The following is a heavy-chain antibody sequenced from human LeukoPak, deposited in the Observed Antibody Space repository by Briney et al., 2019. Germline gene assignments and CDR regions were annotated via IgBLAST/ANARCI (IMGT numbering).Heavy chain of an antibody. Sequence: PGGPLRLSCAASGFTFSNYGMHWVRQAPGKGLEGVAFIRYDGSNKYYPDSVKGRFTISRDNSKNTLYLQMNGLRAEDTAVYYCANLLGYCTNCVCREFDYWGQGTLVTVSS. CDR3: ANLLGYCTNCVCREFDY. CDR2: IRYDGSNK. J-gene: IGHJ4*02. CDR1: GFTFSNYG. V-gene: IGHV3-30*02. D-gene: IGHD2-8*01.